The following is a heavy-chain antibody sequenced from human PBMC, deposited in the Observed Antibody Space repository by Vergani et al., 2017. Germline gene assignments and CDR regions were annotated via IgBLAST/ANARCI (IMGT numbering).Heavy chain of an antibody. CDR1: GFTFSSYA. V-gene: IGHV3-23*01. CDR3: AKDHSRLSYYFEY. D-gene: IGHD2/OR15-2a*01. CDR2: ISGSGVST. Sequence: QLLESGGGLVQPGGSLRLFCAASGFTFSSYAMTWVRQAPGKGLEWVSGISGSGVSTYYADSGKGRFTISRDNSKNTLYLQMNSLRAEDTAVYYCAKDHSRLSYYFEYWGQGTLVTVSS. J-gene: IGHJ4*02.